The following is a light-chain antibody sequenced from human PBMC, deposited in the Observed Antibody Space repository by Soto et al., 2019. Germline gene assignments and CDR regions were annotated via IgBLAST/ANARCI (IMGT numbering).Light chain of an antibody. CDR2: YDS. CDR3: QVWDSSSDHPFVV. J-gene: IGLJ2*01. V-gene: IGLV3-21*04. CDR1: NIGSKS. Sequence: SYELTQPPSVSVAPAKTARITCEGNNIGSKSVHWYQQKPGQAPVLVIYYDSDRPSGIPERFSGSNSGNTATLTISRVEAGDEADYYCQVWDSSSDHPFVVFGGGTKLTVL.